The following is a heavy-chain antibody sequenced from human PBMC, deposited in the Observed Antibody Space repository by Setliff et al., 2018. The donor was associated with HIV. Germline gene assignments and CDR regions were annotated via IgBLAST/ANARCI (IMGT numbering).Heavy chain of an antibody. V-gene: IGHV3-74*01. D-gene: IGHD2-8*01. CDR2: INSDGSST. Sequence: ASGFTFSSYWMHWVRQAPGKGLVWVSRINSDGSSTSYADSVKGRFTISRDNAKNTLYLQMNSLRAEDTAVYYCARGPCTNGVCSYFDYWGQGTLVTVS. CDR3: ARGPCTNGVCSYFDY. CDR1: GFTFSSYW. J-gene: IGHJ4*02.